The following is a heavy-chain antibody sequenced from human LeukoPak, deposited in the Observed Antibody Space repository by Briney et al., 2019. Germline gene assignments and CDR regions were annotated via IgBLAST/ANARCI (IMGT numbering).Heavy chain of an antibody. Sequence: PGGSLRLSCVASGFTFTTYWMHWVRQAPGKGLVWVSRISGDGSNSNYADSVKGRFTISRDNARNTLYLQMNGLRAEDTALYYCARTSPTSHFDFWGQGTLVTVSS. CDR2: ISGDGSNS. J-gene: IGHJ4*02. CDR1: GFTFTTYW. V-gene: IGHV3-74*01. D-gene: IGHD3-16*01. CDR3: ARTSPTSHFDF.